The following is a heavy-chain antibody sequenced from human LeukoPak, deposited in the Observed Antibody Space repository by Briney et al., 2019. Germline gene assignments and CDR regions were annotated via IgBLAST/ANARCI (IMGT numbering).Heavy chain of an antibody. CDR2: IYYSGST. D-gene: IGHD6-19*01. Sequence: KPSETLSLTCTVSGGSISSYYWSWIRQPPGKGLEWIGYIYYSGSTNYNPSLKSRVTISVDTSKNQFSLKLSSVTAADTAVYYCARRRIAVAGTWYFDLWGRGTLVTVSS. V-gene: IGHV4-59*01. J-gene: IGHJ2*01. CDR1: GGSISSYY. CDR3: ARRRIAVAGTWYFDL.